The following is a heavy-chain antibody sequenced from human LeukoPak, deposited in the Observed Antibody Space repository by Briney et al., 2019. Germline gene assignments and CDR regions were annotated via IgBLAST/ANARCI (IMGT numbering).Heavy chain of an antibody. D-gene: IGHD3-16*01. Sequence: GGSLRLSCAASGFTFDDYAMHWVRQAPGKGLEWVSGISWNSGSIGYADSVKGRFTISRDNSKNTLYLQMNSLRAEDTAVYYCAKEVRVLGYDSHFDYWGQGTLVTVSS. V-gene: IGHV3-9*01. CDR2: ISWNSGSI. J-gene: IGHJ4*02. CDR1: GFTFDDYA. CDR3: AKEVRVLGYDSHFDY.